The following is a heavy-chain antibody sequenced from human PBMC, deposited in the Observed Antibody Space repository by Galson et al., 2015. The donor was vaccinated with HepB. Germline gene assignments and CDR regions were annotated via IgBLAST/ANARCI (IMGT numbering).Heavy chain of an antibody. D-gene: IGHD2-8*02. CDR2: ISHDVTSE. V-gene: IGHV3-30*18. J-gene: IGHJ5*02. CDR3: AKDRDCTGGVCYTWGFDP. CDR1: GFTFSGNG. Sequence: SLRLSCAASGFTFSGNGMHWVRQAPGKGLEWVAVISHDVTSEYYADSVKSRFTISRDNNKNTLYPQTDSLRAEATDVYYCAKDRDCTGGVCYTWGFDPWGQGTLVTVSS.